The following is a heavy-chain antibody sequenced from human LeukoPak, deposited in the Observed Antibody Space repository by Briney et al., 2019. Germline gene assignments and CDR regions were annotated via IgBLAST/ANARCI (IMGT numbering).Heavy chain of an antibody. CDR2: ISYDGSNK. J-gene: IGHJ4*02. CDR1: GFTFSSYA. CDR3: ARDGTERDYFDY. Sequence: GGSLRLSCAASGFTFSSYAMHWVRQAPGKGLEWVAVISYDGSNKYYADSVKGRLTISRDNSKNTLYLQMNSLRAEDTAVYYCARDGTERDYFDYWGQGTLVTVFS. V-gene: IGHV3-30-3*01. D-gene: IGHD3/OR15-3a*01.